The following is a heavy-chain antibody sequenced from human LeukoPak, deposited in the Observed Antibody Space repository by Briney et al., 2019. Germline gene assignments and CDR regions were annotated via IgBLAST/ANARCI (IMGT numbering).Heavy chain of an antibody. CDR3: ARGRDGYEPYFDY. CDR2: IKQDGSEK. J-gene: IGHJ4*02. CDR1: GFTFSSYW. Sequence: GGSLRLSCAASGFTFSSYWMSWVRQAPGKGLEWVANIKQDGSEKYYVDSVKGRFTISRDNAKNSLYLQMNSLRAEDTAVYYCARGRDGYEPYFDYWGQGTLVTVSS. D-gene: IGHD5-24*01. V-gene: IGHV3-7*01.